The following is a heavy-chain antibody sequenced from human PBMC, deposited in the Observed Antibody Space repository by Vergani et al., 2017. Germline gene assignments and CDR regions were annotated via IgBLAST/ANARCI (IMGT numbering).Heavy chain of an antibody. CDR1: GFTFSSYS. Sequence: EVQLLESGGGLVQPGGSLRLSCAASGFTFSSYSMSWVRQAPGKGLEWVSTISGSGGSTYYADSVKGRFTISRDNSKITLYLQMNSLRAEDTAVYYCAKLVGATKVDYWGQGTLVTVSS. D-gene: IGHD1-26*01. J-gene: IGHJ4*02. CDR2: ISGSGGST. V-gene: IGHV3-23*01. CDR3: AKLVGATKVDY.